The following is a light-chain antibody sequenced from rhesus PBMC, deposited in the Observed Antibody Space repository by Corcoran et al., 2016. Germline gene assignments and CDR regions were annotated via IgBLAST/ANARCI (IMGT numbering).Light chain of an antibody. Sequence: DIQLTQSPSSLSASVGDRVTITCRASQDINSYLAWYQQKSGKAPKLLIYDASNLQSGVPARFSGIGSGTDFTLTISSLQPEDFAVYYCQQRNSYPYSFGQRTKVEIK. CDR1: QDINSY. CDR2: DAS. CDR3: QQRNSYPYS. J-gene: IGKJ2*01. V-gene: IGKV1-38*01.